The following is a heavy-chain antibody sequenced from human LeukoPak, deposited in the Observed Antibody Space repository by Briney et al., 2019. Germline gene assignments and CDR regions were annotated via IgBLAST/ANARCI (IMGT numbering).Heavy chain of an antibody. CDR3: ARAPHFFDTSGSRYYFDY. CDR1: GGSIRSTTYY. V-gene: IGHV4-39*07. J-gene: IGHJ4*02. Sequence: PSETLSLTCSVSGGSIRSTTYYWGWIRQPPGKGLEWIGSIYYSGNTYYSPSLMSRVTISVDTSKNQFSLNLSSVTAADTAVYFCARAPHFFDTSGSRYYFDYWGQGALVTVSS. CDR2: IYYSGNT. D-gene: IGHD3-22*01.